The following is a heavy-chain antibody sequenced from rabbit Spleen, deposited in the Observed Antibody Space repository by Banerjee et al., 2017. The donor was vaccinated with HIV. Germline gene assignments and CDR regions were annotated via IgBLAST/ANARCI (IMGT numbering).Heavy chain of an antibody. V-gene: IGHV1S45*01. Sequence: QEQLEESGGGLVKPEGSLTLTCKASGFDLSSYNYMCWVRQAPGKGLEWIACIYAGSSGSIYYASWAKGRFAISKPSSTVTLRMSSLTAADTATYFCAREDYGMGLWGPGPWSPS. CDR2: IYAGSSGSI. CDR3: AREDYGMGL. CDR1: GFDLSSYNY. J-gene: IGHJ6*01.